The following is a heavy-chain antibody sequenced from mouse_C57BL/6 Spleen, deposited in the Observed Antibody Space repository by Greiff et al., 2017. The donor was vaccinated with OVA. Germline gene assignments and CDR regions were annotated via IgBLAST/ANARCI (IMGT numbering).Heavy chain of an antibody. D-gene: IGHD1-1*01. J-gene: IGHJ2*01. V-gene: IGHV1-19*01. Sequence: EVQLQESGPVLVKPGASVKMSCKASGYTFTDYYMNWVKQSHGKSLEWIGVINPYNGGTSYNQKFKGKATLTVDKSSSTAYMELNSLTSEDSAGYYCARGITTVVCGDFDYWGQGTTLTVSS. CDR3: ARGITTVVCGDFDY. CDR1: GYTFTDYY. CDR2: INPYNGGT.